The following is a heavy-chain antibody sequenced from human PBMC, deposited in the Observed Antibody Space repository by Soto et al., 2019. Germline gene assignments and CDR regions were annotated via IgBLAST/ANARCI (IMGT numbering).Heavy chain of an antibody. V-gene: IGHV3-33*01. Sequence: PGGSLRLSCAASGFTFSSYGMHWVRQAPDKGLEWVAVIWYDGSNKYYADSVKGRFTISRDNSKNTLYLQMNSLRAEDTAVYYCARESRAIDIDYWGQGTLVTVSS. CDR1: GFTFSSYG. D-gene: IGHD3-16*02. CDR2: IWYDGSNK. CDR3: ARESRAIDIDY. J-gene: IGHJ4*02.